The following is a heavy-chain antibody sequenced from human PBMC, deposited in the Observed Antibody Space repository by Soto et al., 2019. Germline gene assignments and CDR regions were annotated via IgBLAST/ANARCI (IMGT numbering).Heavy chain of an antibody. J-gene: IGHJ6*02. Sequence: QLQLQESGPRLVKPSETLSLTCTVSGGSISSSDHYWGWIRQPPGRRLEWIGSLYYTGDTYYTPPLASRLTMSIDTSKNQLSLKLSFVTAADTAVYFCARHNYGVDVWGQGTTVTVSS. CDR2: LYYTGDT. CDR3: ARHNYGVDV. V-gene: IGHV4-39*01. CDR1: GGSISSSDHY.